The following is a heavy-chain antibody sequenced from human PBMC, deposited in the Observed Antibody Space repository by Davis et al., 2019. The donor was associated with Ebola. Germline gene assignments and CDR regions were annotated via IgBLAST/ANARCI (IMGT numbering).Heavy chain of an antibody. CDR3: ARLKADGDYGVDY. V-gene: IGHV4-39*07. D-gene: IGHD4-17*01. CDR1: GGSISSSSYY. J-gene: IGHJ4*02. Sequence: SETLSLTCTVSGGSISSSSYYWGWIRQPPGKGLEWIGSIYYSGSTYYNPSLKSRVTISVDKSKNQFSLKLSSVTAADTAVYYCARLKADGDYGVDYWGQGTLVTVSS. CDR2: IYYSGST.